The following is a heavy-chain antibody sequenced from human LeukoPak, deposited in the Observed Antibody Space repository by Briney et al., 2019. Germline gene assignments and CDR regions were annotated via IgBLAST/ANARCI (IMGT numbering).Heavy chain of an antibody. Sequence: PGGSLRLSCAASGFTFSSYAISWVRQAPGKGLGWVSAISGSGGSTYYADSVKGRFTISRDNSKNALYLQMNSLRAEDTAVYYCAKERVRDNYYYYFMDVWGKGTRVSVSS. CDR2: ISGSGGST. CDR3: AKERVRDNYYYYFMDV. V-gene: IGHV3-23*01. CDR1: GFTFSSYA. D-gene: IGHD3-10*02. J-gene: IGHJ6*03.